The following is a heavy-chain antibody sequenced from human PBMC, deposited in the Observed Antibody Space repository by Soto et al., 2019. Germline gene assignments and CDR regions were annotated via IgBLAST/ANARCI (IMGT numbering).Heavy chain of an antibody. J-gene: IGHJ6*03. Sequence: EVQLVESGGGLVQPGGSLRLSCAASGFTFSSYWMSWVRQAPGKGLEWVANIKQDGSEKYYVDSVKGRFTISRDNAKNSLYLQMNSLRAEDTAVYYCARDGVGHYDYIWGSYRSERAYYYMDVWGKGTTVTVSS. CDR1: GFTFSSYW. V-gene: IGHV3-7*01. CDR3: ARDGVGHYDYIWGSYRSERAYYYMDV. D-gene: IGHD3-16*02. CDR2: IKQDGSEK.